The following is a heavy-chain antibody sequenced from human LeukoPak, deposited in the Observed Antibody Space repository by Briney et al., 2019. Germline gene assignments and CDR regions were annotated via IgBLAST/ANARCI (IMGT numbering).Heavy chain of an antibody. CDR2: IHHSGST. Sequence: SETLSLTCAVSGGSVSSTNWWSWVRQPPGKGLEWIGEIHHSGSTNYNPSLKSRVTISVDTSKNQFSLKLSSVTAADTAVYYCARSSSSSWERVFDIWGQGTVVTVSS. V-gene: IGHV4-4*02. J-gene: IGHJ3*02. D-gene: IGHD6-13*01. CDR3: ARSSSSSWERVFDI. CDR1: GGSVSSTNW.